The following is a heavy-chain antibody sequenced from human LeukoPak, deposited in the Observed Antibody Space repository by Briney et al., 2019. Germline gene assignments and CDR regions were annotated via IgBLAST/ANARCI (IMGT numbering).Heavy chain of an antibody. CDR2: IYYSGST. J-gene: IGHJ4*02. D-gene: IGHD4-17*01. V-gene: IGHV4-59*08. CDR3: ARATTVTTFGDFDY. Sequence: SETLSLTCTVSGGSISSYYWSWIRQPPGKGLEWIGYIYYSGSTNYNPSLKSRVTISVDTSKNQFSLKLSSVTAADTAVYYCARATTVTTFGDFDYWGQGTLVTVSS. CDR1: GGSISSYY.